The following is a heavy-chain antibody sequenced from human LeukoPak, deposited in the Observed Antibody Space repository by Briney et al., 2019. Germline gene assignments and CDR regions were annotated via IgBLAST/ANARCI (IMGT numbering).Heavy chain of an antibody. D-gene: IGHD6-19*01. CDR2: IYVGDSDT. V-gene: IGHV5-51*01. CDR1: GYSFVSYW. J-gene: IGHJ4*02. Sequence: TGESLKICCKGSGYSFVSYWIGWVRQMPGKGREWMGDIYVGDSDTRYSSSLQGQVTISADKSISTAYLQWSSLKASDTAMYYCARRGTSGWYDYWGEGILVTVSP. CDR3: ARRGTSGWYDY.